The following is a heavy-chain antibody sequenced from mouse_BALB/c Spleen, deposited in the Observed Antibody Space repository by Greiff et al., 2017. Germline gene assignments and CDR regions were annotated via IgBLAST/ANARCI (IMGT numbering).Heavy chain of an antibody. V-gene: IGHV5-9-4*01. CDR2: ISSGGSYT. CDR3: AKIRRDYYAMDY. D-gene: IGHD2-12*01. CDR1: GFTFSSYA. Sequence: EVKLMESGGGLVKPGGSLKLSCAASGFTFSSYAMSWVRQSPEKRLEWVAEISSGGSYTYYPDTVTGRFTISRDNAKNNLYLEMSSLRSEDTAMYYCAKIRRDYYAMDYWGQGTSVTVSS. J-gene: IGHJ4*01.